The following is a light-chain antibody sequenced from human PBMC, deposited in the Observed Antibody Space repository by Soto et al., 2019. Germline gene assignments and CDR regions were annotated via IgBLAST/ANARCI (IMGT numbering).Light chain of an antibody. J-gene: IGKJ4*01. Sequence: IILKKSPDSLSLYTGERASLSCRASHSVSSSYLAWYQQKPGQAPRLLIYGASNRATGIPDRFSGSGSGTDFTLTISSLEPEDFAVYYCEQRCNLLPFCGGANVDVK. CDR1: HSVSSSY. CDR3: EQRCNLLP. V-gene: IGKV3D-20*02. CDR2: GAS.